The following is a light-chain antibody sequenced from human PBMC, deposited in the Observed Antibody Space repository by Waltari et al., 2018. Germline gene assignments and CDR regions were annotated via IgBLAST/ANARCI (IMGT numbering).Light chain of an antibody. CDR2: QDS. V-gene: IGLV3-1*01. Sequence: SYDLTQPPSVSVSPGQTASITCSGDKLGNKYACWYQRKPGQSPVLVIYQDSKRPSGIPERFAGSNSGNTATLTISGTQSMDEADYYCQAWDSGTVVFGGGTKLTVL. J-gene: IGLJ2*01. CDR1: KLGNKY. CDR3: QAWDSGTVV.